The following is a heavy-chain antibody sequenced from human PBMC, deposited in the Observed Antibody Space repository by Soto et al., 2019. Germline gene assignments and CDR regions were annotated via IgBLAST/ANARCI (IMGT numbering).Heavy chain of an antibody. V-gene: IGHV1-18*01. Sequence: QVQLVQSGAEVKKPGASVKVSCKASGYTFTSYGISWVRQAPGQGLEWMGWISAYNGNTNYAQKLQGRVTMTTDTSKSTAYMELRSLRSDDTAVYYCARDLEGYCSSTSCYGGSWFDPWGQGTLVTVSS. CDR1: GYTFTSYG. CDR3: ARDLEGYCSSTSCYGGSWFDP. CDR2: ISAYNGNT. D-gene: IGHD2-2*01. J-gene: IGHJ5*02.